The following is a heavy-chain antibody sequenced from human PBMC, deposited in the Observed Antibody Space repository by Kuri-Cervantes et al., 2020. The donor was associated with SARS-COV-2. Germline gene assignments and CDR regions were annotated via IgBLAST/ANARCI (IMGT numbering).Heavy chain of an antibody. CDR3: AKDQHGIVVVVAAVDS. Sequence: ESLKISCAASGFTFSSYWMHWVRQAPGKGLEWVSGINWNGGSTGYADSVRGRFTISRDNSKNTPSLEMNSLRVEDTALYYCAKDQHGIVVVVAAVDSWGQGTLVTVSS. CDR2: INWNGGST. J-gene: IGHJ4*02. D-gene: IGHD2-15*01. V-gene: IGHV3-NL1*01. CDR1: GFTFSSYW.